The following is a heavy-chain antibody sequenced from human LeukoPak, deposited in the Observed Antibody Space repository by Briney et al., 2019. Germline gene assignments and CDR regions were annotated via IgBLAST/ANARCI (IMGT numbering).Heavy chain of an antibody. CDR3: ARRLTQYDCFDP. D-gene: IGHD2-2*01. Sequence: SQTLSLTCAISGDSVSSNSVTWNWIRQSPSRGLEWLGRSYYRSTWYNDYAVSVRGRITVNPDTSKNQFSLHLNSVTPEDTAVYYCARRLTQYDCFDPWGQGILVTVSS. J-gene: IGHJ5*02. CDR1: GDSVSSNSVT. CDR2: SYYRSTWYN. V-gene: IGHV6-1*01.